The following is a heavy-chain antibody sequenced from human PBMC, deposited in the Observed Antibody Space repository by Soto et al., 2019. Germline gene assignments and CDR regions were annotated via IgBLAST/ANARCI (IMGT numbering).Heavy chain of an antibody. CDR3: AKGNTSGWYFFDY. D-gene: IGHD6-19*01. V-gene: IGHV3-23*01. CDR1: GFTFSDCA. CDR2: ISGTGRST. J-gene: IGHJ4*02. Sequence: EVQVWESGGGLVQPGGSLRLSCEASGFTFSDCAMSWVRQAPGKGLEWVSGISGTGRSTFYADSVKDRFTISRDNSKNTVYLQMTSLRAKDTAVYYCAKGNTSGWYFFDYWGQGTLVTVSS.